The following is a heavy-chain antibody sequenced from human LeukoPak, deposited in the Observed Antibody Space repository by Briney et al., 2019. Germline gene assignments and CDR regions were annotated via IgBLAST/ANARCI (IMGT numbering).Heavy chain of an antibody. J-gene: IGHJ5*02. D-gene: IGHD5-12*01. Sequence: PSETLSLTCAVYGGSFSGYYWSWIRQPPGKGLEWIGEINHSGSTNYNPSLKSRVTISVDTSKNQFSLKLSSVTAADTAVYYCARDIVAGLDPWGQGTLVTVSP. V-gene: IGHV4-34*01. CDR2: INHSGST. CDR1: GGSFSGYY. CDR3: ARDIVAGLDP.